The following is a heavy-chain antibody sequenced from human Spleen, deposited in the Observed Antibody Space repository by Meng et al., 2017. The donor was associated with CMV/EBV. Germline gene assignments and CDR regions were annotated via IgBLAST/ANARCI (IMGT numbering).Heavy chain of an antibody. CDR2: IYYTGNT. V-gene: IGHV4-59*12. Sequence: SETLSLTCTVSGGSISSYYWSWIRQPPGKGLEWIGYIYYTGNTYYNPSLASRTTISVDTSKNQFSLNVTSVTAADTAVYYCARGHLIGFDFWGQGALVTVSS. D-gene: IGHD2/OR15-2a*01. CDR3: ARGHLIGFDF. J-gene: IGHJ4*02. CDR1: GGSISSYY.